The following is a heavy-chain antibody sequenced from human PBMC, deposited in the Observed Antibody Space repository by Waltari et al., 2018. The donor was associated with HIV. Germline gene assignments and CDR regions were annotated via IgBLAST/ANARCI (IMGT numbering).Heavy chain of an antibody. J-gene: IGHJ6*02. CDR1: GGSFSGYY. CDR3: ARLYGRDSSGYYSYYYHGIDV. V-gene: IGHV4-34*01. D-gene: IGHD3-22*01. CDR2: INHNEIT. Sequence: QVQLQQWGAGILKPSETLSLTCAVYGGSFSGYYWSWILRSPGRGLEWIGEINHNEITNYNPSLKSRVTISVDPSKNQFSLKLSSVTAADTAIYYCARLYGRDSSGYYSYYYHGIDVWGQGTTVTVSS.